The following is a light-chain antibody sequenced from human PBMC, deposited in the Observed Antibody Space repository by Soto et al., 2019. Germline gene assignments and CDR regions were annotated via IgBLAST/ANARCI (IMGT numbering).Light chain of an antibody. Sequence: DIQMTQSPSTLSASAGDRVTITCRASQSITIWLAWYQQKPGQAPKLLIYDASTVESGVPSRFSGSGSGTESTLTISSLQPDDFAYYYYQQFHSFPITFGQGTKLEIK. CDR3: QQFHSFPIT. V-gene: IGKV1-5*01. J-gene: IGKJ5*01. CDR2: DAS. CDR1: QSITIW.